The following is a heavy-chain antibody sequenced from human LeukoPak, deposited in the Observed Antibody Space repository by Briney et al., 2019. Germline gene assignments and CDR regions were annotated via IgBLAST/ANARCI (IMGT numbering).Heavy chain of an antibody. D-gene: IGHD4-17*01. Sequence: GGSLRLSCAASGFTFSNYSMNWVRQAPGKGLEWVSSISNSRSYIYYAGSVKGRFTISRDNSKNTLYLQMNSLRAEDTAVYYCARGGYGDYVGAFDIWGQGTMVTVSS. V-gene: IGHV3-21*04. CDR2: ISNSRSYI. J-gene: IGHJ3*02. CDR3: ARGGYGDYVGAFDI. CDR1: GFTFSNYS.